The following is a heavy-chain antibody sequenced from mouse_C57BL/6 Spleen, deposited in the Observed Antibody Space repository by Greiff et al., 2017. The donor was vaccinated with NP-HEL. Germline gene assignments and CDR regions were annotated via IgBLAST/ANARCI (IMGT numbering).Heavy chain of an antibody. CDR1: GYTFTSYW. Sequence: QVQLQQPGAELVKPGASVQMSCKASGYTFTSYWITWVKQRPGQGLEWIGDIYPGSGSTNYNEKFKSKATLTVDTSSSTAYMQLSSLTSEDSAVYYCARSHYGSSPWYFDVWGTGTTVTVSS. J-gene: IGHJ1*03. CDR2: IYPGSGST. CDR3: ARSHYGSSPWYFDV. D-gene: IGHD1-1*01. V-gene: IGHV1-55*01.